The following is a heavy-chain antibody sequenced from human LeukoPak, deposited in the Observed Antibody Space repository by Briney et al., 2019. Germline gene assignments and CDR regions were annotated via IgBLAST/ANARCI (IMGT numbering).Heavy chain of an antibody. J-gene: IGHJ5*02. CDR2: IWYDGSNK. CDR1: GFTFSSYG. V-gene: IGHV3-33*01. D-gene: IGHD4-11*01. CDR3: TTDPDDYSNYVGNWFDP. Sequence: GGSLRLSCAASGFTFSSYGMHWVRQAPGKGLEWVAVIWYDGSNKYYADSVKGRFTISRDNSKNTLYLQMNSLKTEDTAVYYCTTDPDDYSNYVGNWFDPWGQGTLVTVSS.